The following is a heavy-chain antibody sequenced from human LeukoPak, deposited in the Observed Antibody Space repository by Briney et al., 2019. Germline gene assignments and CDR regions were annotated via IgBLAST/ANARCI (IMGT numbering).Heavy chain of an antibody. V-gene: IGHV1-2*02. Sequence: GASVKVSCKASGYTFIDYYIHWVRQAPGQGLEWMGWINPTSGGTKYAQKLQGRVTMTTDTSTSTAYMELRSLRSDDTAVYYCARDFRDGYNGLSDCWGQGTLVTVSS. CDR3: ARDFRDGYNGLSDC. CDR2: INPTSGGT. D-gene: IGHD5-24*01. CDR1: GYTFIDYY. J-gene: IGHJ4*02.